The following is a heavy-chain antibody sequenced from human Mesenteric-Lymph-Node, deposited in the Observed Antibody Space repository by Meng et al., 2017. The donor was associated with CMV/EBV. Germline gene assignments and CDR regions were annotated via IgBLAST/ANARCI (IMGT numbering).Heavy chain of an antibody. J-gene: IGHJ4*02. CDR2: ITSNGLYI. D-gene: IGHD3-22*01. CDR3: AKERYYYDSSGY. CDR1: GFTFSTYS. V-gene: IGHV3-21*01. Sequence: GESLKISCAASGFTFSTYSMNWVRQAPGKGLEWLSPITSNGLYIYDADSVKGRFTISRDNAKNSLYLQMNSLRAEDTAVYYCAKERYYYDSSGYWGQGTLVTVSS.